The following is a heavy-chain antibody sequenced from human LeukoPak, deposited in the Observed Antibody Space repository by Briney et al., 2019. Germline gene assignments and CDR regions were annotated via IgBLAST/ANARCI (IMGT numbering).Heavy chain of an antibody. CDR1: GYTFTGYY. CDR2: INPNSGGT. V-gene: IGHV1-2*02. J-gene: IGHJ6*02. D-gene: IGHD1-7*01. CDR3: AKDSATTPTYYYYGMDV. Sequence: ASVKVSCKASGYTFTGYYMHWVRQAPGQGLEWMGWINPNSGGTNYAQKFQGRVTMTRDASISTAYMELSRLRSDDTAVYYCAKDSATTPTYYYYGMDVWGQGTTVTVSS.